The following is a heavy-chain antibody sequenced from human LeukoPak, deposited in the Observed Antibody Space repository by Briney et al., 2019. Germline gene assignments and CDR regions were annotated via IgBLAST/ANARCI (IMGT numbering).Heavy chain of an antibody. D-gene: IGHD6-13*01. V-gene: IGHV4-39*01. CDR1: GVSINSRPYS. Sequence: SETLSLTCTVSGVSINSRPYSWGWIRQPPGKGLEWLGSFYYSGSTYYKPSLKSRVTISVDTSKNQFSLKLSSVTAADTAVYYCARLVVSSWYHEVLLGRDYWGQGTLVTVSS. CDR3: ARLVVSSWYHEVLLGRDY. J-gene: IGHJ4*02. CDR2: FYYSGST.